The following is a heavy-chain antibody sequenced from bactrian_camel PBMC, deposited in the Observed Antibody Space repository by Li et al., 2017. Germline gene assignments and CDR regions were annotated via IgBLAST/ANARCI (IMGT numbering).Heavy chain of an antibody. CDR2: IYIGDANP. J-gene: IGHJ4*01. Sequence: HVQLVESGGGSVQPGGSLRLSCAASGYIFSRCGMGWYRQAPGKEREAVTSIYIGDANPYYADSVKGRFTVSRDNAKNTVYLQMNSLKAEDTAVYYCVRDFGPGMPRRDEYNFWGQGTQVTVS. V-gene: IGHV3S54*01. D-gene: IGHD1*01. CDR1: GYIFSRCG. CDR3: VRDFGPGMPRRDEYNF.